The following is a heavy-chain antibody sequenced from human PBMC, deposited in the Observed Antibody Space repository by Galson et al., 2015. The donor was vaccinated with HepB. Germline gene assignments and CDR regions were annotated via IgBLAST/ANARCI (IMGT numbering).Heavy chain of an antibody. V-gene: IGHV3-23*01. CDR3: AKDTRWREWFPYGMDV. Sequence: SLRLSCAASGFTFSSYSMNWVRQAPGKGLEWVSGISDSGGSTYYADSVKGRFTISRDNSKNTLYLQMNSLRAEDTALYYCAKDTRWREWFPYGMDVWGQGTTVTVSS. CDR2: ISDSGGST. D-gene: IGHD3-10*01. J-gene: IGHJ6*02. CDR1: GFTFSSYS.